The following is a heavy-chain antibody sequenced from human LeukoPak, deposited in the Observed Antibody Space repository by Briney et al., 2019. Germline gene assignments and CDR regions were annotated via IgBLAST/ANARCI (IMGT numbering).Heavy chain of an antibody. V-gene: IGHV3-30*18. CDR1: GFTFSSYG. CDR3: AKDLGLLLWFGVDSYSFDY. Sequence: PGGSLRLSCAAPGFTFSSYGMHWVRQAPGRGLEWVAVISYDGSNKYYADSVKGRFTISRDNSKNTLYLQMNSLRAEDTAVYYCAKDLGLLLWFGVDSYSFDYWGQGTLVTVSS. D-gene: IGHD3-10*01. J-gene: IGHJ4*02. CDR2: ISYDGSNK.